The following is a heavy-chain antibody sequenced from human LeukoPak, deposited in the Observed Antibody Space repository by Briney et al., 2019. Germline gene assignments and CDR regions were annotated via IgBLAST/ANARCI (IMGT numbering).Heavy chain of an antibody. D-gene: IGHD6-19*01. CDR2: ISYDGSNK. J-gene: IGHJ3*02. CDR3: ARGYEQWLVLAFDI. CDR1: GFTFSSYA. Sequence: PGRSLRLSCAASGFTFSSYAMHWVRQAPGKGLEWVALISYDGSNKYHADSVKGRFTISRDNSKNTLYLQMNSLRAGDTAVYYCARGYEQWLVLAFDIWGQGTMVSVSS. V-gene: IGHV3-30-3*01.